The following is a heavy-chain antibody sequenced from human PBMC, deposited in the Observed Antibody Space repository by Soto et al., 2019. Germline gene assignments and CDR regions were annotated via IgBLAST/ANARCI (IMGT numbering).Heavy chain of an antibody. Sequence: EVQLVESGGGLVQPGRSLRLSCAASGFTFDDYAMHWVRQAPGRGLEWVSGITYNSGDIAYADSVKGRFTISRDKAKNSLYLKMNSLRAEDTALYECVKDGRAVAGYGQGYFHHWGQGTLGTVAA. CDR3: VKDGRAVAGYGQGYFHH. V-gene: IGHV3-9*01. D-gene: IGHD6-19*01. CDR2: ITYNSGDI. J-gene: IGHJ1*01. CDR1: GFTFDDYA.